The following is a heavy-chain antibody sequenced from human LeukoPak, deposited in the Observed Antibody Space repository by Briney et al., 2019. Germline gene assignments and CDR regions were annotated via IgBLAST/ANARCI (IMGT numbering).Heavy chain of an antibody. D-gene: IGHD2-21*01. CDR3: ARIGDHGGDY. V-gene: IGHV3-48*01. CDR1: GFTFSSYN. J-gene: IGHJ4*02. Sequence: GGSLRLSCAASGFTFSSYNMNWVRQAPGKGLEWVSYISDSGDSIYYADSVKGRLTISRDNSKNTLYLQMNSLRAEDTAVYYCARIGDHGGDYWGQGTLVTVSS. CDR2: ISDSGDSI.